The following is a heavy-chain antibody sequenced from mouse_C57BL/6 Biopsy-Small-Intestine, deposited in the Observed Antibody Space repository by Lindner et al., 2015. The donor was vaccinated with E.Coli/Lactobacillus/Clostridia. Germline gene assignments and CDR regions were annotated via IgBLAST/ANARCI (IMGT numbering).Heavy chain of an antibody. D-gene: IGHD1-1*02. CDR3: ARDHSMCSGDRCWWWFDP. CDR2: INPSGGAT. CDR1: GYTFTSHY. V-gene: IGHV1-64*01. J-gene: IGHJ4*01. Sequence: SVKVSCKASGYTFTSHYMHWVRQAPGQGLEWMGLINPSGGATTYAQKFQGRVTMTRDTSTSTDYMELSSLRSEDTAVYYCARDHSMCSGDRCWWWFDPWGQGTLVTVSS.